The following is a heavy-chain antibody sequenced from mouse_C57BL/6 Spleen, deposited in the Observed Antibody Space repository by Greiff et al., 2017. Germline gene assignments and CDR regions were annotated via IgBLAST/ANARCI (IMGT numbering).Heavy chain of an antibody. V-gene: IGHV14-1*01. CDR3: TAGGTSGGFAY. Sequence: VQLQQSGAELVRPGASVKLSCTASGFNIKDYYMHWVKQRPEQGLEWIGRIDPEDGDTEYAPKFQGKATMTADTSSNTAYLQLSSLTSEDTAVYYCTAGGTSGGFAYWGQGTLVTVSA. J-gene: IGHJ3*01. D-gene: IGHD5-1*01. CDR2: IDPEDGDT. CDR1: GFNIKDYY.